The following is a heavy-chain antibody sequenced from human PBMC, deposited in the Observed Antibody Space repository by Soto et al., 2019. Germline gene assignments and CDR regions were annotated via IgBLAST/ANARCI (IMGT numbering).Heavy chain of an antibody. CDR1: GFTFISHS. V-gene: IGHV3-21*01. J-gene: IGHJ6*02. D-gene: IGHD2-8*01. CDR2: ISSSSSKI. Sequence: EMQLVESGGGLVKSGGSLRLSCAASGFTFISHSMNWVRQAPGKGLEWVASISSSSSKIYYADSVKGRFTISRDNAENSLYLQMNGMSADDTAAYYCAGWSGHCSNGVCVGLYFYYNGMDVWGQGTTVIVSS. CDR3: AGWSGHCSNGVCVGLYFYYNGMDV.